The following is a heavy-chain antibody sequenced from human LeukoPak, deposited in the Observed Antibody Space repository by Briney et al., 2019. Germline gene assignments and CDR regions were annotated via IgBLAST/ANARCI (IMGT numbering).Heavy chain of an antibody. J-gene: IGHJ3*02. CDR2: ISSSSSYT. V-gene: IGHV3-11*06. Sequence: GGSLRLSCAASGFTFSDYYMSWIRQAPGKGLEWVSYISSSSSYTNYADSVKGQFTISRDNAKNSLYLQMNGLRAEDTAVYYCARAARYCSSTSCYVEHAFDIWGQGTMVTVSS. CDR1: GFTFSDYY. D-gene: IGHD2-2*01. CDR3: ARAARYCSSTSCYVEHAFDI.